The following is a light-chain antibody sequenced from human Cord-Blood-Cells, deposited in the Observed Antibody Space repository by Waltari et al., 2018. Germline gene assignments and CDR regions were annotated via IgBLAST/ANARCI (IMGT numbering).Light chain of an antibody. Sequence: DIQMTQSPSSVSASVGDRVTITCRASQGIRSWLAWYQQKPGKAPKLLIYAASSLQSGVPSRFRGSGSATDFTLTISSLQPEEFATYYCQQTNSFPRTFGQGTKVEIK. CDR3: QQTNSFPRT. J-gene: IGKJ1*01. V-gene: IGKV1-12*01. CDR2: AAS. CDR1: QGIRSW.